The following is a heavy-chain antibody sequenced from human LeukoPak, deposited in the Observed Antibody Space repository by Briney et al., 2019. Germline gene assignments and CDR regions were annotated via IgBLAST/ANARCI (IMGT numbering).Heavy chain of an antibody. CDR3: AKEESYYDFSSGPSDPRCSYYMDV. Sequence: PGGSLRLSCAASGFTFDDYTMHWVRQAPGKGLEWVSGISWNSGTIIYADSVKGRFTISRDNAKNSLYLQMNSLRAEDTAFYYCAKEESYYDFSSGPSDPRCSYYMDVWGKGTTVVVSS. CDR1: GFTFDDYT. V-gene: IGHV3-9*01. J-gene: IGHJ6*03. CDR2: ISWNSGTI. D-gene: IGHD3-3*01.